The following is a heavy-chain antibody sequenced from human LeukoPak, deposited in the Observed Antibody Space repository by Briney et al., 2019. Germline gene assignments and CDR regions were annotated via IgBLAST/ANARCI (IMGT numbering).Heavy chain of an antibody. Sequence: GGSLRLSCAASGFTFSSYAMSWVRQAPGTGLGWVSAISGSGGSTYYADSVKGRFTISRDNSKNTLYLQMNSLRAEDTAVYYCAKDLLYRYFDYWGQGTLVTVSS. D-gene: IGHD2-8*01. J-gene: IGHJ4*02. CDR2: ISGSGGST. V-gene: IGHV3-23*01. CDR3: AKDLLYRYFDY. CDR1: GFTFSSYA.